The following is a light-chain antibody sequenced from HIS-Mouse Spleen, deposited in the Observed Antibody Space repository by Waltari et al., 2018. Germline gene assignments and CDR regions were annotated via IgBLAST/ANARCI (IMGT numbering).Light chain of an antibody. Sequence: QSVLTQPPSASGTPGQRVTISCSGSSSNIGSNTVNWYQQPPGTAPKLLYYSNNQRPAGVPDRFSGSKSGTSASLAISGLQSEDEADYYCAAWDDSLNGYVFGTGTKVTVL. CDR1: SSNIGSNT. CDR3: AAWDDSLNGYV. V-gene: IGLV1-44*01. J-gene: IGLJ1*01. CDR2: SNN.